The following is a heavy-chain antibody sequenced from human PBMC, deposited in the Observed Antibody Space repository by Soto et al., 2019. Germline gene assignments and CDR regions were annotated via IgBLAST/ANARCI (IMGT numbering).Heavy chain of an antibody. J-gene: IGHJ4*02. CDR2: VNPNGGST. V-gene: IGHV1-46*03. Sequence: QVPLVQSGAEVKEPGASVKISCKASGYTFTSFYIHWVRQAPGQGLEWMGIVNPNGGSTNYAQNFKGRITISRDTSTSTVYMDLSSLRSEDTAVYYCVRGLASGDYWGQGTLVTVSS. CDR1: GYTFTSFY. D-gene: IGHD6-6*01. CDR3: VRGLASGDY.